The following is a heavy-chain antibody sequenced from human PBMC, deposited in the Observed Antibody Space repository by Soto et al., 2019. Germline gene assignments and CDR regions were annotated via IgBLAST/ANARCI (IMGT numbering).Heavy chain of an antibody. D-gene: IGHD1-26*01. J-gene: IGHJ4*02. CDR3: ARYSGKYQGPIDY. V-gene: IGHV3-30*03. CDR2: ISYDGSNK. Sequence: QVQLVESGGGVVQPGRSLRLSCAASGFTFSHYGIHWVRQAPGKGLEWLAVISYDGSNKDYADSVKGRFTVSRDNSKNTLYLQMTSLRAEDTAVYFCARYSGKYQGPIDYWGQGTLVTVSS. CDR1: GFTFSHYG.